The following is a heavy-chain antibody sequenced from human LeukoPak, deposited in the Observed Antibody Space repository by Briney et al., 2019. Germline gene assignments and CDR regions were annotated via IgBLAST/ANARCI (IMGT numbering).Heavy chain of an antibody. J-gene: IGHJ6*02. Sequence: GGSLRLSCAASGFTFSSYSMNWVRQAPGKGLEWVSSISSSSSYIYYADSAKGRFTISRDNAKNSLYLQMNSLRAEDTAVYYCAREWEPRAGMDVWGQGTTVTVSS. V-gene: IGHV3-21*01. CDR1: GFTFSSYS. CDR2: ISSSSSYI. CDR3: AREWEPRAGMDV. D-gene: IGHD1-26*01.